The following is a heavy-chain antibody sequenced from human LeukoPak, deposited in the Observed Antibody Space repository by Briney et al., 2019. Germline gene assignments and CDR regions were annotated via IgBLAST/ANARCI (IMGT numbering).Heavy chain of an antibody. J-gene: IGHJ4*02. Sequence: GGSLRLSCAGPGFTFSSYAMSWVRQAPGKGLEWVSAISGSGGSTYYADSVKGRFTISRDNSKNTLYLQMNSLRAEDTAVYYCAKPGRVDILTGYSYYFDYWGQGTLVTVSS. CDR3: AKPGRVDILTGYSYYFDY. V-gene: IGHV3-23*01. CDR2: ISGSGGST. CDR1: GFTFSSYA. D-gene: IGHD3-9*01.